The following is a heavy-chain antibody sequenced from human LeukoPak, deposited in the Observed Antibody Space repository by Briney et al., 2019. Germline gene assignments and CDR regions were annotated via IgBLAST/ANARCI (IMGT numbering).Heavy chain of an antibody. CDR3: ARDGGDSGYEFDY. V-gene: IGHV4-59*01. CDR2: IYYSGST. D-gene: IGHD5-12*01. CDR1: GGSISSYY. Sequence: SETLSLTCTVSGGSISSYYWSWIRQPPGKGLEWIGYIYYSGSTNYNPSLKSRVTISVDTSKNQSSLKLSSVTAADTAVYYCARDGGDSGYEFDYWGQGTLVTVSS. J-gene: IGHJ4*02.